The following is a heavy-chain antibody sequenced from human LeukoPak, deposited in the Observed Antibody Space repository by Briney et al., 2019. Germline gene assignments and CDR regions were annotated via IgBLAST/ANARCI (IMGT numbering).Heavy chain of an antibody. J-gene: IGHJ4*02. CDR3: AKDLDSTGYYSYGY. Sequence: GGSLRLSCAASGFTLSSYAMNWVRQAPGKGLEWVSLISTSGRTHYADSVKGRFTISRDNSKNTLYLQMNSLRAEDTAVYHCAKDLDSTGYYSYGYWGQGTLVTVSS. D-gene: IGHD3-22*01. CDR2: ISTSGRT. V-gene: IGHV3-23*01. CDR1: GFTLSSYA.